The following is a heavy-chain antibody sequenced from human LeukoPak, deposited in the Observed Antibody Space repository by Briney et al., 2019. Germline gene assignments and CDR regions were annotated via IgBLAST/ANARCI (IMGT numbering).Heavy chain of an antibody. V-gene: IGHV4-59*12. CDR1: GGSISSYY. D-gene: IGHD3-22*01. CDR2: IYYSGST. Sequence: SETLSLTCTVSGGSISSYYWSLIRQPPGKGLEWIGYIYYSGSTNYNPSLKSRVTMSVDTSKNQFSLKLSSVTAADTAVYYCASTPYYYDSSGYSGAFDIWGQGTMVTVSS. CDR3: ASTPYYYDSSGYSGAFDI. J-gene: IGHJ3*02.